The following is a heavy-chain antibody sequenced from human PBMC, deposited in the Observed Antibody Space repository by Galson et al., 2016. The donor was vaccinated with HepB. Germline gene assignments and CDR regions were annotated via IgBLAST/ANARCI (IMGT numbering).Heavy chain of an antibody. CDR3: ARVRCSTFRCQNWFDP. V-gene: IGHV6-1*01. D-gene: IGHD2/OR15-2a*01. Sequence: CAISGDSVSSNSAAWTWISQSPLRGLEWLGRTYYRSKWYNDYAVSMKSRISIHPDTSKNQFSLQLNSVTPEDTAVYYCARVRCSTFRCQNWFDPWGQGTLVTVSS. J-gene: IGHJ5*02. CDR2: TYYRSKWYN. CDR1: GDSVSSNSAA.